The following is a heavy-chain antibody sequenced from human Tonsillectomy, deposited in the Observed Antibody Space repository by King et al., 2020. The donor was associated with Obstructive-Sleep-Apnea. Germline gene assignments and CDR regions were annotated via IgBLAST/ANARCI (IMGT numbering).Heavy chain of an antibody. Sequence: QLVQSGKGVVQPGRSLRLSCAASGFTFRSYGMHWVRQAPGKGLEWVALISYDGGSKFYADSVKGRFTISRDNSKNTPYLQMNFLRPEDTAVYYCAKAADFDILTYFDYWGQGTLVTVSS. D-gene: IGHD3-9*01. CDR1: GFTFRSYG. CDR2: ISYDGGSK. CDR3: AKAADFDILTYFDY. V-gene: IGHV3-30*18. J-gene: IGHJ4*02.